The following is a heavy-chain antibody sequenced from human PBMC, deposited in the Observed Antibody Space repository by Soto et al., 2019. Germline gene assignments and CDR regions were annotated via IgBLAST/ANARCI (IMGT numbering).Heavy chain of an antibody. CDR3: ARDRYYRLDP. CDR1: GGSLSSTTHH. CDR2: IYYSGST. J-gene: IGHJ5*02. D-gene: IGHD2-8*01. V-gene: IGHV4-31*03. Sequence: SETLSLTCTVSGGSLSSTTHHWVWVRQPPGKGLEWIGYIYYSGSTYYNPSLKSRVTISVDTSKNQFSLKLSSVTAADTAVYYCARDRYYRLDPWGQGTLVTVSS.